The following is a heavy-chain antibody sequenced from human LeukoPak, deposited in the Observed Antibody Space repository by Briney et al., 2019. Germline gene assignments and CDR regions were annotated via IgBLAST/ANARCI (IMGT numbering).Heavy chain of an antibody. CDR2: INHSGST. CDR3: ARDRYYGSGSYYNPRRGYFDY. J-gene: IGHJ4*02. D-gene: IGHD3-10*01. Sequence: PSETLSLTCAVYGGSFSGYYWSWIRQPPGKGLEWIGEINHSGSTNYNPSLKSRVTISVDTCKNQFSLKLSSVTAADTAVYYCARDRYYGSGSYYNPRRGYFDYWGQGTLVTVSS. V-gene: IGHV4-34*01. CDR1: GGSFSGYY.